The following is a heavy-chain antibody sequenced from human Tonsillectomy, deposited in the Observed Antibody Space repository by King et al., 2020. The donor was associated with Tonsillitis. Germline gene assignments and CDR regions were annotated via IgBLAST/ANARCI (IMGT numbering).Heavy chain of an antibody. CDR2: IRYDGSNK. Sequence: VQLVESGGGVVQPGGSLRLSCAASGFTFSSYGMHWVRQAPGKGLEWVAFIRYDGSNKYYADSVKGRFTISRDNSKNTVFLQMNSLRAEDTAVYYCAKETIRLGELSLYRYFDLWGCGTLVTVSS. CDR3: AKETIRLGELSLYRYFDL. J-gene: IGHJ2*01. D-gene: IGHD3-16*02. V-gene: IGHV3-30*02. CDR1: GFTFSSYG.